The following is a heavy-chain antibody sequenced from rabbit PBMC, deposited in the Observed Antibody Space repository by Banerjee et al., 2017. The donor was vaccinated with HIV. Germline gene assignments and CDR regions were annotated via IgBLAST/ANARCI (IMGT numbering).Heavy chain of an antibody. V-gene: IGHV1S45*01. Sequence: EESGGDLVKPEGSLTLTCTASGFTISSSYWICWVRQAPGKGLEWIGCVYVGRGSTHYANWAKGRVTIYKTSSTTVTLQVTSLTAADTATYFCARSDHVRGDYVWDLWGQGTLVTVS. CDR2: VYVGRGST. J-gene: IGHJ6*01. D-gene: IGHD2-1*01. CDR3: ARSDHVRGDYVWDL. CDR1: GFTISSSYW.